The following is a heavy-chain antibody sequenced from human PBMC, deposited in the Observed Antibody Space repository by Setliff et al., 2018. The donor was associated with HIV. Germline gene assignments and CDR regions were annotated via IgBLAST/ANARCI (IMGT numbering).Heavy chain of an antibody. CDR1: GYRFTSHW. Sequence: PGESLKISCKGVGYRFTSHWIAWVRQMPGKGLEWMGNIYPGDSETRYSPSFQGQVTISADTSISTAYLQWRSLKASDTAMYYCARQPGRAAMGRENYYYYYMDVWGKGTTVTVSS. D-gene: IGHD2-2*01. CDR3: ARQPGRAAMGRENYYYYYMDV. CDR2: IYPGDSET. V-gene: IGHV5-51*01. J-gene: IGHJ6*03.